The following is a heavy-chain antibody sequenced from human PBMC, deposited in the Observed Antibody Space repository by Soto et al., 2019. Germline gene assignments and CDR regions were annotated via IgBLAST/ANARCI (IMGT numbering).Heavy chain of an antibody. D-gene: IGHD1-26*01. V-gene: IGHV3-64D*06. CDR3: VKGRTRDSGTYYFGTT. CDR1: GFIFSSFA. J-gene: IGHJ5*02. CDR2: VSSDGGIT. Sequence: GGSLRLSCSASGFIFSSFAMYWVRQAPGKGLEFVSSVSSDGGITFYGDSVKGRLTISRDNSENTLFLQMSSLRTEDTAVYYCVKGRTRDSGTYYFGTTWGQGTLVTVSS.